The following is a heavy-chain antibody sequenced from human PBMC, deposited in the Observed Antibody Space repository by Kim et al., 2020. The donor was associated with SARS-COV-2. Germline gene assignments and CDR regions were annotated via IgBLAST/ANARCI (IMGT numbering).Heavy chain of an antibody. Sequence: SETLSLTCTVSGGSISSSSYYWGWIHQPPGKGLEWIGSIYYSGSTYYNPSLKSRVTISVDTSKNQFSLKLSSVTAADTAVYYCARDSSSSWHYYFDYWGQGTLVTVSS. CDR1: GGSISSSSYY. D-gene: IGHD6-13*01. J-gene: IGHJ4*02. CDR2: IYYSGST. V-gene: IGHV4-39*07. CDR3: ARDSSSSWHYYFDY.